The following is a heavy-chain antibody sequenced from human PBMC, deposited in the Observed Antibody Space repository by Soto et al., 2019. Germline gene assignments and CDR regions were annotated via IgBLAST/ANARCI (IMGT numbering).Heavy chain of an antibody. J-gene: IGHJ4*02. Sequence: QVQLVESGGGVVQPGRSLRLSCAASGFTFSSYGMHWVRQAPGKGLEWVAVISYDGSNKYYADSVKGRFTISRDNSNNTLYLQMDCLRAEDRAVYYCANDLAVAGTGGGYWGQGTLVTVSS. D-gene: IGHD6-19*01. V-gene: IGHV3-30*18. CDR2: ISYDGSNK. CDR1: GFTFSSYG. CDR3: ANDLAVAGTGGGY.